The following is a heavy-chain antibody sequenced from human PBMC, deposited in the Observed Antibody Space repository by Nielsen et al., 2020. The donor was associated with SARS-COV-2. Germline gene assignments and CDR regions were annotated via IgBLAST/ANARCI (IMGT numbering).Heavy chain of an antibody. V-gene: IGHV3-13*04. J-gene: IGHJ6*02. CDR1: GFTFSSYD. CDR2: IGTAGDT. D-gene: IGHD6-13*01. Sequence: GESLKISCAASGFTFSSYDMHWVRQATGKGLEWVSAIGTAGDTYYPGSVKGRFTISRENAKNSLYLQMNSLRAGDTAVYYCAGGYSSSWYRVNYYYYYGMDVWGQGTTVTVSS. CDR3: AGGYSSSWYRVNYYYYYGMDV.